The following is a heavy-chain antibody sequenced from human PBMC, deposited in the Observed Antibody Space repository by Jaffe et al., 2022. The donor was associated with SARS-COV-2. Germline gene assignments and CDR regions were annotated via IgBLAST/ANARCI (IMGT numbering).Heavy chain of an antibody. D-gene: IGHD6-19*01. Sequence: QVQLQQSGPGLVKPSQTLSLTCAISGDSVSSNNAAWNWIRQSPSRGLEWLGRTYYRSRWHNDYAVSGKGRIIINPDTSKNQFSLQLRSVTPEDTAIYYCARETVAVAGAYDNWGQGTLVTVSS. J-gene: IGHJ4*02. CDR2: TYYRSRWHN. CDR1: GDSVSSNNAA. V-gene: IGHV6-1*01. CDR3: ARETVAVAGAYDN.